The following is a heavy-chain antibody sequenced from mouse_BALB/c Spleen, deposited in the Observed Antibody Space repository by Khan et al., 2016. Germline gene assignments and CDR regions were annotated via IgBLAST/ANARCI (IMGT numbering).Heavy chain of an antibody. J-gene: IGHJ2*01. CDR1: GYAFTSYN. CDR2: IDPYNGGT. V-gene: IGHV1S135*01. D-gene: IGHD1-1*01. Sequence: VRLQQSGPELVKPGASVKVSCKASGYAFTSYNMYWVKQSHGKSLEWIGYIDPYNGGTSYSQKFKGKATLTVDKSSSTAYMHLNSLTSEDSAVYYCAREGIATVVAEGLDYWGQGTTLTVSS. CDR3: AREGIATVVAEGLDY.